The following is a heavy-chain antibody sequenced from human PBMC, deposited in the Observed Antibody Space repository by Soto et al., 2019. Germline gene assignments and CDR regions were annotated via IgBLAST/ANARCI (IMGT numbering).Heavy chain of an antibody. CDR3: ARVMGSWYFRGYYYYYLDF. CDR1: SGTISSCNW. D-gene: IGHD6-13*01. J-gene: IGHJ6*03. V-gene: IGHV4-4*02. Sequence: PSETQSITCAVCSGTISSCNWWRWVCQPTGKGLEWIEEIYHSGSTNYNPSLKSRVTISVDKSKNQFSLKLSSVTAVDTAVYYCARVMGSWYFRGYYYYYLDFWGKGTTVIVSS. CDR2: IYHSGST.